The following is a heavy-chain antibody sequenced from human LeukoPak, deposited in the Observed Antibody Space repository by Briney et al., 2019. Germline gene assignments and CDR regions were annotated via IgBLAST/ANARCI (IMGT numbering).Heavy chain of an antibody. Sequence: PSETLSLTCAVYGGSFSGYYWSWIRQPPGKGLEWIGSIYYSGSTYYNPSLKSRVTISVDTSENQFSLKLSSVTAADTAVYYCARSGGGDYYDSIMNWFDPWGQGTLVTVSS. D-gene: IGHD3-22*01. CDR2: IYYSGST. V-gene: IGHV4-34*01. CDR3: ARSGGGDYYDSIMNWFDP. J-gene: IGHJ5*02. CDR1: GGSFSGYY.